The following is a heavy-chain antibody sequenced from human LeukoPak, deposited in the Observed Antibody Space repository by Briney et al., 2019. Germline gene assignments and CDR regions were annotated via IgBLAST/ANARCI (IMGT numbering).Heavy chain of an antibody. CDR2: SYYNGST. Sequence: SETLSLTCTVSGGSISSGDYYWRWICQPPGKGLEWFGYSYYNGSTYYNPSLKSRVTKSVDTSKNQFALKLSSVTAADTAVYYCARVRGALYRGYFQHWGQGTLVTVSS. D-gene: IGHD3-16*01. J-gene: IGHJ1*01. CDR3: ARVRGALYRGYFQH. CDR1: GGSISSGDYY. V-gene: IGHV4-30-4*01.